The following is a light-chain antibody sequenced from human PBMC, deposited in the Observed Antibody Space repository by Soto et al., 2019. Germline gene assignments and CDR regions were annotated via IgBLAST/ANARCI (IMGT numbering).Light chain of an antibody. Sequence: EVVLTQSPATLSLSPGERATLSCRASQGIRNYLAWYQQKPGQAPRLLIYDASNRATGIPARFSGSGSGTDFTLTISSLGPEDFAVYYCQQRSNWPAFGQGTKVEIK. CDR3: QQRSNWPA. V-gene: IGKV3-11*01. CDR1: QGIRNY. J-gene: IGKJ1*01. CDR2: DAS.